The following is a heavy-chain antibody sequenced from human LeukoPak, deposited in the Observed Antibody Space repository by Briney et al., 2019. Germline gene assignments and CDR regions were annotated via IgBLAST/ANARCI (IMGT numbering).Heavy chain of an antibody. Sequence: ASVKVSCKASGYTFSGFYIHWVRQAPGQGLEWMGWINPNRGGTNYAQKFQGRVTMTRDTSMRTANMELSGLRSDDAAVYYCAREGSYSSGWAELDYWGQGTLVTVSS. D-gene: IGHD6-19*01. CDR2: INPNRGGT. CDR1: GYTFSGFY. J-gene: IGHJ4*02. CDR3: AREGSYSSGWAELDY. V-gene: IGHV1-2*02.